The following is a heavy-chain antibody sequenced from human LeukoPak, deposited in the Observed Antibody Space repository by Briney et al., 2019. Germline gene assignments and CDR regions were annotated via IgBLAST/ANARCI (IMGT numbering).Heavy chain of an antibody. CDR3: ARDSQDAIDAFDI. CDR1: GFTVSSNS. V-gene: IGHV4-39*07. J-gene: IGHJ3*02. D-gene: IGHD2-8*01. CDR2: IYYSGST. Sequence: GSLRLSCTVSGFTVSSNSMSWVRQAPGKGLEWIGSIYYSGSTYYNPSLKSRVTISVDTSKNQFSLKLSSVTAADTAVYYCARDSQDAIDAFDIWGQGIMVTVSS.